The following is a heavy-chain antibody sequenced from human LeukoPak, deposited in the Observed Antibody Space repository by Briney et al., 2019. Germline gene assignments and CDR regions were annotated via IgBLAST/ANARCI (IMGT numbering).Heavy chain of an antibody. CDR2: ISYDGSNK. J-gene: IGHJ6*02. Sequence: GGSLRLSCAASGFTFSSYAMHWVRQAPGKGLEWVAVISYDGSNKYYADSVKGRFTISRDNSKNTLYLQMNSLRAEDTAVYYCARDQPGDYYYGMDVWGQGTLVTVSS. CDR3: ARDQPGDYYYGMDV. D-gene: IGHD3-10*01. CDR1: GFTFSSYA. V-gene: IGHV3-30*04.